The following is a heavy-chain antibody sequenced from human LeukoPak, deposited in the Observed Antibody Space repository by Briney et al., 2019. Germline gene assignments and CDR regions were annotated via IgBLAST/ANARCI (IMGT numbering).Heavy chain of an antibody. V-gene: IGHV3-30*02. CDR3: AKDPGAHYYDSGSYRRGSYFDY. J-gene: IGHJ4*02. CDR1: GFTFSNYG. Sequence: GGSLRLSCAASGFTFSNYGMHWVRQAPGKGLEWVAFIRYDGSNKYYTDSVKGRFTISRDNSKNTLYLQMNSLRAEDTAVYYCAKDPGAHYYDSGSYRRGSYFDYWGQGTLVTVSS. D-gene: IGHD3-10*01. CDR2: IRYDGSNK.